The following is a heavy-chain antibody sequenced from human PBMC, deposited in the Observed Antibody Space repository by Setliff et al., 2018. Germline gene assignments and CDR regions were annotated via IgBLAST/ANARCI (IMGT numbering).Heavy chain of an antibody. CDR3: ARRLAGTGGFFYYGVDV. CDR2: IYHSGKT. D-gene: IGHD6-19*01. V-gene: IGHV4-38-2*01. Sequence: PSETLSLTCAVSGYSISSGYFWGWIRQPPGKGLEWIGSIYHSGKTYYNPSRKSRVTLSVDTSKNQFSLKLSSVTAADTAVYYCARRLAGTGGFFYYGVDVWGQGTTVTVSS. J-gene: IGHJ6*02. CDR1: GYSISSGYF.